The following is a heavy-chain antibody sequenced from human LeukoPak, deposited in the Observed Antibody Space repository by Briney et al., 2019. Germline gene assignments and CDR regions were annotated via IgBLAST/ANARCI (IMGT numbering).Heavy chain of an antibody. CDR3: ARDFVGYDSSGYTRDLARENQN. Sequence: ASVKVSCKVSGYTFTGYYMHWVRQAPGQGLEWMGWINPNSGGTNYAQKFQGRVTMTRDTSISTAYMELSRLRSDDTAVYYCARDFVGYDSSGYTRDLARENQNWGQGTLVTVSS. CDR1: GYTFTGYY. CDR2: INPNSGGT. V-gene: IGHV1-2*02. J-gene: IGHJ4*02. D-gene: IGHD3-22*01.